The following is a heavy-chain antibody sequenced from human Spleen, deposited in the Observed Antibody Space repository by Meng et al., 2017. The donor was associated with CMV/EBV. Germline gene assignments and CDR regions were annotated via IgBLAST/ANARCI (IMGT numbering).Heavy chain of an antibody. D-gene: IGHD1-1*01. Sequence: GESLKISCAVSQFTFSDYYMTWIRQAPGKGLEWVSIIYSGGTTYYADSVKGRFTISRDNAKNSLYLQMNSLRAEDTAVYYCARNWNDDYYGMDVWGQGATVTVSS. J-gene: IGHJ6*02. CDR3: ARNWNDDYYGMDV. V-gene: IGHV3-69-1*01. CDR1: QFTFSDYY. CDR2: IYSGGTT.